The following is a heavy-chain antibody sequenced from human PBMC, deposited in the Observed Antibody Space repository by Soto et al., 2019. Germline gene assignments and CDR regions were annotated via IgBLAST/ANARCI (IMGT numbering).Heavy chain of an antibody. CDR1: GGSISSYY. V-gene: IGHV4-59*01. Sequence: SETLSLTCTVSGGSISSYYWSWIRQPPGKGLEWIGYIYYSGSTNYNPSLKSRVTISVDTSKNQFSLKLSSVTAADTAVYYCARDFARSGWSYDAFDIWGQGTMVTVSS. D-gene: IGHD6-19*01. J-gene: IGHJ3*02. CDR3: ARDFARSGWSYDAFDI. CDR2: IYYSGST.